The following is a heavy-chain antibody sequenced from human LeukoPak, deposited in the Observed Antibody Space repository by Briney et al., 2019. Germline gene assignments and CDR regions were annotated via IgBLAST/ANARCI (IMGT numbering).Heavy chain of an antibody. CDR2: ISSSSSYI. D-gene: IGHD1-26*01. Sequence: GGSLRLSCAASGFTLSSYSMNWVRQAPGKGLEWVSSISSSSSYIYYADSVKGRFTISRDNAKNSLYLQMNSLRAEDTAVYYCAKELYSGSYFPSDAFDIWGQGTLVTVSS. CDR1: GFTLSSYS. CDR3: AKELYSGSYFPSDAFDI. V-gene: IGHV3-21*01. J-gene: IGHJ3*02.